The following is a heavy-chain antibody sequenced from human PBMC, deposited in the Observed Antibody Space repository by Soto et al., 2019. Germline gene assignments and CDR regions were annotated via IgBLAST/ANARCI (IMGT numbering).Heavy chain of an antibody. V-gene: IGHV4-39*01. CDR2: IYYSGST. D-gene: IGHD3-22*01. CDR1: GGSISSSSYY. Sequence: SETLSLTCTVSGGSISSSSYYWGWIRQPPGKGLEWIGSIYYSGSTYYNPSLKSRVTISVDTSKNQFSLKLSSVTAADTAVYYCARGEDYYDSSGYNNWFDPWGQGTLVTVSS. J-gene: IGHJ5*02. CDR3: ARGEDYYDSSGYNNWFDP.